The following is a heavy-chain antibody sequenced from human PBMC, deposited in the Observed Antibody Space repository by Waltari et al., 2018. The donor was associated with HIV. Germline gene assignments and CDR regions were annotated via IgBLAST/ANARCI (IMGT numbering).Heavy chain of an antibody. CDR1: GGSVNSGTYY. CDR2: IYYSGST. J-gene: IGHJ4*02. Sequence: QVQLQESGPGLLKPSETLSLRCTVSGGSVNSGTYYWSWIRQPPGKGLEWIGYIYYSGSTNYNPSLQSRVTVSVDTSKNQFSLKLTSVTAADTAIYYCARGGYGSPFHYWRQGTPVTVSS. V-gene: IGHV4-61*01. CDR3: ARGGYGSPFHY. D-gene: IGHD1-1*01.